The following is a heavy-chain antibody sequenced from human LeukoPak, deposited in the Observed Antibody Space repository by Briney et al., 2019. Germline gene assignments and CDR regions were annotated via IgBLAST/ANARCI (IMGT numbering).Heavy chain of an antibody. D-gene: IGHD1-26*01. J-gene: IGHJ4*02. CDR2: IDTRGKGSAT. Sequence: PGGSLTLPCEGSGFIFSECAIHWVRQASGKGLEWVGRIDTRGKGSATAYAASVRGRFTLSRDDSKSTAYLQMSSLKTEDTPAYFCTRDGGSWSHLDYWGQGVLVTVSS. V-gene: IGHV3-73*01. CDR3: TRDGGSWSHLDY. CDR1: GFIFSECA.